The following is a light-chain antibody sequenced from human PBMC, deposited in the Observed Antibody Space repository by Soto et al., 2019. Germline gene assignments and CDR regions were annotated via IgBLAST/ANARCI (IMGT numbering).Light chain of an antibody. V-gene: IGLV1-51*01. CDR1: RSNIDYNY. Sequence: QSALTQPPSVSATPGQTVTISCSGSRSNIDYNYGSCDQLLPGTPPKLLIYDNTKRPSGIPDRFAGSQSGKSAALGLTGLQSGDDADYYCGTWDSSLNGVVFGGGTKVTVL. J-gene: IGLJ2*01. CDR3: GTWDSSLNGVV. CDR2: DNT.